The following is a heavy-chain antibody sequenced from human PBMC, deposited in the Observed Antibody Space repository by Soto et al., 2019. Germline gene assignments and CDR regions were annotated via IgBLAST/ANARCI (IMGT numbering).Heavy chain of an antibody. CDR3: ARDASLLDH. CDR2: INPNSGGT. J-gene: IGHJ4*02. V-gene: IGHV1-2*02. CDR1: GYTFTGYC. Sequence: ASVKVSWKASGYTFTGYCMHWVRQAPGQGLEWMGWINPNSGGTNYAQKFQGRVTMTRXTXXSXXXMELXXLRXDDTAVYYCARDASLLDHWGQGSLVTVSS.